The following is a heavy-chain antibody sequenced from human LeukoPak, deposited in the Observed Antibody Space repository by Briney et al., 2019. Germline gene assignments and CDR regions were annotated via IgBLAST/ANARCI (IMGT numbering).Heavy chain of an antibody. V-gene: IGHV1-46*01. J-gene: IGHJ4*02. Sequence: ASVKVSCKASGYTFTGYYIHWVRQAPGQGLVWMGMINPSRGSTSYAQKFQGGHTMTRDTSISTAYMELTRLRSDDTAVYYCARRIKSGILPFDYWGQGTLVSVSS. CDR3: ARRIKSGILPFDY. CDR2: INPSRGST. CDR1: GYTFTGYY. D-gene: IGHD1-1*01.